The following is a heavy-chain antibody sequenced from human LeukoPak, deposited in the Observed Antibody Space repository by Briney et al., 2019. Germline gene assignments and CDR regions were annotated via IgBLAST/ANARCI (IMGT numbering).Heavy chain of an antibody. CDR2: ISGSGGNT. V-gene: IGHV3-23*01. J-gene: IGHJ4*02. Sequence: QAGGSLRLSYAASGFTFSSYAMSWVRQAPGKGLEWVSAISGSGGNTYYADSVKGRFTISRDNSKNTLYLQMNGLRAEDTAVYYCAKDGGYCSGGSCYSTYADYWGQGTLVTVSS. CDR3: AKDGGYCSGGSCYSTYADY. D-gene: IGHD2-15*01. CDR1: GFTFSSYA.